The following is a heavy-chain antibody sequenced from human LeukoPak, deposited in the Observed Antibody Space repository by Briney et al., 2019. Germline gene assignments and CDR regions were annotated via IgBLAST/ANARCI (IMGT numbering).Heavy chain of an antibody. CDR3: ARSRGASSGYYYYYYGMDV. J-gene: IGHJ6*02. D-gene: IGHD6-19*01. V-gene: IGHV4-39*01. CDR2: IYYSGST. Sequence: PSETLSLTCTVSGGSISSSSYYWGWIRQPPGKGLEWIGSIYYSGSTYYNPSLKSRVTISVDTSKNQFSLKLSSVTAADTAVYYCARSRGASSGYYYYYYGMDVWGQGTTVTVSS. CDR1: GGSISSSSYY.